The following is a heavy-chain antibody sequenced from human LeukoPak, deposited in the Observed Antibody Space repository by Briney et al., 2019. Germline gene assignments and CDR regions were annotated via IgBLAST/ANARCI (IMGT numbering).Heavy chain of an antibody. D-gene: IGHD6-13*01. V-gene: IGHV1-2*06. CDR2: INPNSGGT. CDR3: ARGTGQQLVYYFDY. Sequence: ASVKVSCKASGYTFTGYYMHWVRQAPGQGLEWMGRINPNSGGTNYAQKFQGRVTMTRDTSISTAYMELSTLRSDDTAVYYCARGTGQQLVYYFDYWGQGTLVTVSS. J-gene: IGHJ4*02. CDR1: GYTFTGYY.